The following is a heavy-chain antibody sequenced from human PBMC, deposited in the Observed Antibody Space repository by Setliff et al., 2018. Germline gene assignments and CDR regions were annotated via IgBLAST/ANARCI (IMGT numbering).Heavy chain of an antibody. CDR3: AREERYYNFWSGYFDY. CDR1: GGSISVYY. Sequence: SETLSLTCTVSGGSISVYYWTWFRQPPGKGLEWIGYISSGSTNYNPSLKSRVTISVDPSKNQFSLKLSSVTAADTAVYYCAREERYYNFWSGYFDYWGQGTLVTVSS. V-gene: IGHV4-4*08. D-gene: IGHD3-3*01. J-gene: IGHJ4*02. CDR2: ISSGST.